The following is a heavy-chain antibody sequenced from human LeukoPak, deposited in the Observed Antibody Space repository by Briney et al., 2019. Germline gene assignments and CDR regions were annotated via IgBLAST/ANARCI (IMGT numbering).Heavy chain of an antibody. CDR2: IYYSGST. CDR1: GGSISSYY. CDR3: ARVTGYIVEDYFDY. V-gene: IGHV4-59*01. D-gene: IGHD3-22*01. J-gene: IGHJ4*02. Sequence: ASETLSLACTVSGGSISSYYWSWIRQPPGKGLEWIGYIYYSGSTNYNPSLKSRVTISVDTSKNQFSLRLSSVTAADTAVYYCARVTGYIVEDYFDYWGQGTLVTVSS.